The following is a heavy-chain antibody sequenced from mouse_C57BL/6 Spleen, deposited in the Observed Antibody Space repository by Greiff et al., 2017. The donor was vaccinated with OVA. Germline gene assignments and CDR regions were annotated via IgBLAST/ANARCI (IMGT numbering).Heavy chain of an antibody. CDR1: GYTFTSYW. Sequence: VQLQQPGAELVMPGASVKLSCKASGYTFTSYWMHWVKQRPGQGLEWIGEIDPSDSYTNYNQKFKGKSTLTVDKSSSTAYMQLSSLTSEDSAVYYCARLDFDYGSSYGYFDVWGTGTTVTVSS. D-gene: IGHD1-1*01. J-gene: IGHJ1*03. CDR3: ARLDFDYGSSYGYFDV. V-gene: IGHV1-69*01. CDR2: IDPSDSYT.